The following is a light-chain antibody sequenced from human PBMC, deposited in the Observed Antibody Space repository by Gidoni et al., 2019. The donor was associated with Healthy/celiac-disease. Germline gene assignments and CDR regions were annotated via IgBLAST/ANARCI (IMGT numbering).Light chain of an antibody. CDR2: AAS. J-gene: IGKJ2*01. CDR3: QQYYSYPYT. V-gene: IGKV1-8*01. Sequence: AIRMTQSPSSFSASTGDRVTITCRASQGISSYLAWYQQKPGKDPKLLIYAASTLQSGVPSRFSGSGSGTDFTLTISCLQSEDFATYYCQQYYSYPYTFGQGPKLEIK. CDR1: QGISSY.